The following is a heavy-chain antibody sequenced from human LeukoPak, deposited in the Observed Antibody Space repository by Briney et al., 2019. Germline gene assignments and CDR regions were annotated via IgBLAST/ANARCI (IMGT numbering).Heavy chain of an antibody. CDR1: GGSISTYY. Sequence: KPSETLSLTCTVSGGSISTYYWSWIRQAPGKGLEWVGYIYYSGSTNYNPSLKSRVTISVDTSKNQFSLKLSSVTAADTGVYYCARQTNSTWSLYMDVWGKGITVTVSS. V-gene: IGHV4-59*08. J-gene: IGHJ6*03. CDR2: IYYSGST. CDR3: ARQTNSTWSLYMDV. D-gene: IGHD6-13*01.